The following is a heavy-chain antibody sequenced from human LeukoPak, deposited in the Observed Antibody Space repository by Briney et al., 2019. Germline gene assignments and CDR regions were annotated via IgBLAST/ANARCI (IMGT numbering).Heavy chain of an antibody. D-gene: IGHD3-9*01. CDR3: AKDRVLRYFDWLFDLDY. CDR2: IKQDGSEK. CDR1: GFTFSSYW. V-gene: IGHV3-7*01. Sequence: PGGSLRLSCAASGFTFSSYWMSWVRQAPGKGLEWVANIKQDGSEKYYVDSVKGRFTISRDNAKNLLYLQMNSLSAEDTAVYYCAKDRVLRYFDWLFDLDYWGQGTLVTVSS. J-gene: IGHJ4*02.